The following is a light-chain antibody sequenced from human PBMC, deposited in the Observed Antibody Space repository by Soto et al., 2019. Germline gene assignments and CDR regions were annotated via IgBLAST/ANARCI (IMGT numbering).Light chain of an antibody. Sequence: EIVMTQSPATLSVSPGERSTLSCRASQSVRSSLAWYQQKPGQAPRLIIYDAYTRATGVPARFSGSGSGTDFTLTISSLQSEDFAVYYCQQHNNWPPITCGQGTRLEIK. V-gene: IGKV3-15*01. CDR1: QSVRSS. CDR3: QQHNNWPPIT. CDR2: DAY. J-gene: IGKJ5*01.